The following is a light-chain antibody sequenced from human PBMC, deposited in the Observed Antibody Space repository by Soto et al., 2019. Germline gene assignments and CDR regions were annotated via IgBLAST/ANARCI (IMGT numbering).Light chain of an antibody. CDR2: KAS. CDR3: HQYNSYPRT. CDR1: QSISSW. V-gene: IGKV1-5*03. J-gene: IGKJ1*01. Sequence: DIHMTQSPSSLSTSVGDRVTITCRSSQSISSWLAWYQQKPGQAPRLLIHKASTVETGVPSRLSGSGYGSELTLIISSLQPDDSATYYCHQYNSYPRTFGQGTKVDIK.